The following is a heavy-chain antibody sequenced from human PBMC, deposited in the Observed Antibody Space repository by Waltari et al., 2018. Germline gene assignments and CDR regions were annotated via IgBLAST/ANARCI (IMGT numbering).Heavy chain of an antibody. CDR1: GGTFSSYA. J-gene: IGHJ6*02. CDR2: MNPSIGNA. Sequence: QVQLVQSGAELKKPGSSVKVSCKASGGTFSSYAISWVRQATGQGLEWMGWMNPSIGNAGYAQKFQSRVTITRNTSISTAYMELSSLRSEDTAVYYGAREAKGSYYYYGMDVWGQGTTVTVSS. V-gene: IGHV1-8*03. CDR3: AREAKGSYYYYGMDV.